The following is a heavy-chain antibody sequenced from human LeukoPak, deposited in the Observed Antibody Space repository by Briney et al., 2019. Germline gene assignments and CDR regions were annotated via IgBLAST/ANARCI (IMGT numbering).Heavy chain of an antibody. CDR2: IIPIFGTA. D-gene: IGHD5-24*01. CDR3: ARDKPPEMARNAFDI. V-gene: IGHV1-69*05. J-gene: IGHJ3*02. Sequence: SVKVSCKASGYTFTSYGISWVRQAPGQGLEWMGGIIPIFGTANYAQKFQGRVTITTDESTSTAYMELSSLRSEDTAVYYCARDKPPEMARNAFDIWGQGTMVTVSS. CDR1: GYTFTSYG.